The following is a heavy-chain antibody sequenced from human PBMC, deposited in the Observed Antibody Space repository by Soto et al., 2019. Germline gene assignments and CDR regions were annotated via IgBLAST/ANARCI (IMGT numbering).Heavy chain of an antibody. J-gene: IGHJ3*02. D-gene: IGHD4-17*01. CDR3: ARGMTTVTTRDAFDI. V-gene: IGHV1-8*01. Sequence: QVQLVQSGAEVKKPGASVMVSCKASGYTFTSYDINWVRQATGQGLEWMGWLNPNSGNTGYAQKFQGRVTMTTNTSISTAYMELSSLRSEDTAVYYRARGMTTVTTRDAFDIWGQGTMVTVSS. CDR2: LNPNSGNT. CDR1: GYTFTSYD.